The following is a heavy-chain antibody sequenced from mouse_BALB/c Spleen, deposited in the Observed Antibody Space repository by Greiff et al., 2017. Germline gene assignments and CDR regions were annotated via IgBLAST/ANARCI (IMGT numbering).Heavy chain of an antibody. J-gene: IGHJ4*01. CDR3: ARGGYYGAMDY. CDR2: ICSGGST. V-gene: IGHV5-6-5*01. D-gene: IGHD1-1*01. Sequence: EVQLVESGAGLVKPGGSLTLSCAASGFTFTSYAMQWVRQTPEKRLEWVASICSGGSTNYTYSVMVRLTISRDNAKNHLYVQMSSLRSEDTAMYYCARGGYYGAMDYWGQGTSVTVSA. CDR1: GFTFTSYA.